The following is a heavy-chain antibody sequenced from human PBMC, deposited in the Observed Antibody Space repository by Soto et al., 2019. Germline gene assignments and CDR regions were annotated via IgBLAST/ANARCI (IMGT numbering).Heavy chain of an antibody. CDR2: ISYDGSNK. D-gene: IGHD3-10*01. V-gene: IGHV3-30*18. CDR3: AKDVRHYYGSGSYYRRYYYYGMDV. CDR1: GFTFSSYG. Sequence: GGSLRLSCAASGFTFSSYGMHWVRQAPGKGLEWVAVISYDGSNKYYADSVKGRFTISRDNSKNTLYLQMNSLRAEDTAVYYCAKDVRHYYGSGSYYRRYYYYGMDVWGQGTTVTVSS. J-gene: IGHJ6*02.